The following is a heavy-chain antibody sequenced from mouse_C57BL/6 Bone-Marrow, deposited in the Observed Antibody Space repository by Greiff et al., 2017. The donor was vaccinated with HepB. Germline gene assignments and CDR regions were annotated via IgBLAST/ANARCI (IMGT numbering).Heavy chain of an antibody. Sequence: QVQLQQPGAELVKPGASVKLSCKASGYTFTSYWMHWVKQRPGQGLEWIGMIHPNSGSTNYNEKFKSKATLTVDKSSSTAYMHLSSLTSEDSAVYYCALITTVVDDYWGQGTTLTVSS. CDR1: GYTFTSYW. CDR2: IHPNSGST. J-gene: IGHJ2*01. D-gene: IGHD1-1*01. V-gene: IGHV1-64*01. CDR3: ALITTVVDDY.